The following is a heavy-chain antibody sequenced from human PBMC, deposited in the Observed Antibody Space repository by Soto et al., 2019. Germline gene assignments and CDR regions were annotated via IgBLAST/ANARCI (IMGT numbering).Heavy chain of an antibody. CDR2: INHSGST. CDR1: GGSFSGYY. V-gene: IGHV4-34*01. J-gene: IGHJ6*02. Sequence: SETLSLTCAVYGGSFSGYYWSWIRQPPGKGLEWIGEINHSGSTNYNPSLKSRVTISVDTSKNQFSLKLSSVTAADTAVYYCARGKIVVVPAAISISGYYVMDVWGQGTTVTVSS. D-gene: IGHD2-2*02. CDR3: ARGKIVVVPAAISISGYYVMDV.